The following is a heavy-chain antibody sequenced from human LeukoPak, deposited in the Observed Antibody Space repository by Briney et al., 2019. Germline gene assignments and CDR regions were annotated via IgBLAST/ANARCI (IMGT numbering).Heavy chain of an antibody. J-gene: IGHJ6*03. D-gene: IGHD2-2*01. CDR2: IYYSGST. CDR3: ARASRRTYYYMDV. CDR1: GGSISSYY. Sequence: SETLSLTCTVSGGSISSYYWNWIRQPPGKGLEWIGYIYYSGSTNYNPSLKSRVTISIDTSKKQFSLKLSSVTAADTAVYYCARASRRTYYYMDVWGKGTTVTVSS. V-gene: IGHV4-59*08.